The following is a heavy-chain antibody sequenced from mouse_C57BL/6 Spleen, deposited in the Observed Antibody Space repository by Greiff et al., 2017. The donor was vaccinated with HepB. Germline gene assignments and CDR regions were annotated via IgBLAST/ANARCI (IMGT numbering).Heavy chain of an antibody. CDR3: ARGDYYGSYYFDY. CDR2: INPSNGGT. J-gene: IGHJ2*01. D-gene: IGHD1-1*01. V-gene: IGHV1-53*01. Sequence: QVQLKQPGTELVKPGASVKLSCKASGYTFTSYWMHWVKQRPGQGLEWIGNINPSNGGTNYNEKFKSKATLTVDKSSSTAYMQLSSLTSEDSAVYYCARGDYYGSYYFDYWGQGTTLTVSS. CDR1: GYTFTSYW.